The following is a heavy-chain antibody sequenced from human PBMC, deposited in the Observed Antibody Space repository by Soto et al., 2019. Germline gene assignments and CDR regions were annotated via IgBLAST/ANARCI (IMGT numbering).Heavy chain of an antibody. D-gene: IGHD2-2*01. CDR3: ASYCSSTSCYGHDAFDI. Sequence: SETLSLTCTVSGGSISSGGYYWSWIRQHPGEGLEWIGYIYYSGSTYYNTSLKSRVTISVDTSKNQFSLKLSSVTAADTSVYFCASYCSSTSCYGHDAFDIWGQGTMVTVSS. CDR2: IYYSGST. V-gene: IGHV4-31*03. J-gene: IGHJ3*02. CDR1: GGSISSGGYY.